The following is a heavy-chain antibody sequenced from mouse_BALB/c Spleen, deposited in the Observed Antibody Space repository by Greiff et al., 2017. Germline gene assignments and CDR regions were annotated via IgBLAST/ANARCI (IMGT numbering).Heavy chain of an antibody. CDR1: GYTFTSYW. CDR2: IYPGDGDT. J-gene: IGHJ1*01. D-gene: IGHD1-1*01. Sequence: QVQLKQSGAELARPGASVKLSCKASGYTFTSYWMQWVKQRPGQGLEWIGAIYPGDGDTRYTQKFKGKATLTADKSSSTAYMQLSSLASEDSAVYYCARGYYYGSSTYWYFDVWGAGTTVTVSS. V-gene: IGHV1-87*01. CDR3: ARGYYYGSSTYWYFDV.